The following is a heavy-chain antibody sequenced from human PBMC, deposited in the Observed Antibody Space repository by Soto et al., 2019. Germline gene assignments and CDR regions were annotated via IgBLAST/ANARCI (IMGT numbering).Heavy chain of an antibody. J-gene: IGHJ4*02. CDR1: GGSFSGYY. CDR3: ARGGDSSGWYGTFDY. D-gene: IGHD6-19*01. Sequence: QVQLQQWGAGLLKPSETLSLTCAVYGGSFSGYYWSWIRQPPGKGLEWIGEINHSGSTNYNPSLKSRVTISVDTSKNQFSLKLSSVTAADTAVYYCARGGDSSGWYGTFDYWGQGTLVTVPS. CDR2: INHSGST. V-gene: IGHV4-34*01.